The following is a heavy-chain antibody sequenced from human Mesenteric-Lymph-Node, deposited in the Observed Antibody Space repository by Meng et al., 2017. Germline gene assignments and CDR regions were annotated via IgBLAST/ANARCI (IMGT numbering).Heavy chain of an antibody. D-gene: IGHD6-19*01. CDR2: FYRYSST. CDR3: YRAERTVAGDYFDY. J-gene: IGHJ4*02. CDR1: GGCVGMSSS. V-gene: IGHV4-4*02. Sequence: QVRHALAKPCPMMPVTSQTPPCTVSGGCVGMSSSWRWSRQPPEWSLQLCHEFYRYSSTAFYPTRHSLVNIAADKSKFNFSLKLTSVEAADAADYYFYRAERTVAGDYFDYWGQGTLVTVSS.